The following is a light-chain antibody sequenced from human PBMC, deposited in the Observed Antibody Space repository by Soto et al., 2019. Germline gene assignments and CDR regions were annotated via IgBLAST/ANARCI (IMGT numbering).Light chain of an antibody. J-gene: IGLJ1*01. CDR2: DVS. CDR3: SSYTSSSTLV. Sequence: QSVLTQPASVSGSPGQSITISCTGTSSDVGGYNYVSWYQHHPGKAPKLMIYDVSKRPSGVPDRFSGSKSGNMASLTISGLQAEDEADYYCSSYTSSSTLVFGTGTKVTVL. CDR1: SSDVGGYNY. V-gene: IGLV2-14*03.